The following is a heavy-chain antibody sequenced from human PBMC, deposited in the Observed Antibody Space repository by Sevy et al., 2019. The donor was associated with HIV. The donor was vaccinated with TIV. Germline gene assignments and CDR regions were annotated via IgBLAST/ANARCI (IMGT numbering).Heavy chain of an antibody. Sequence: GGSLRRSCAASGFTFDDHGMSWVRQAPGKGLEWVSGINWNGGSTGYADSVKGRFTISRDNAKNSLYLQMNSLRAEDTALYHCARAPAEAGTAYFDYWGQGTLVTVSS. D-gene: IGHD6-13*01. CDR3: ARAPAEAGTAYFDY. J-gene: IGHJ4*02. CDR2: INWNGGST. CDR1: GFTFDDHG. V-gene: IGHV3-20*01.